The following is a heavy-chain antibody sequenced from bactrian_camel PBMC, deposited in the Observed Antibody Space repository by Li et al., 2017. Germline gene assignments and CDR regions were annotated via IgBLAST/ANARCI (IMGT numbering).Heavy chain of an antibody. J-gene: IGHJ6*01. CDR2: ISTDGGST. CDR3: AARGPYCYTKLSVRDFTY. D-gene: IGHD2*01. Sequence: DVQLVESGGGSVQAGGSLRLSCVASGHTYNYNFMAWFRQAPGKEREGVAAISTDGGSTYYADSVKGRFTTSQDDAKRTVYLQMNSLKPEDTAMYYCAARGPYCYTKLSVRDFTYWGQGTQVTVS. V-gene: IGHV3S40*01. CDR1: GHTYNYNF.